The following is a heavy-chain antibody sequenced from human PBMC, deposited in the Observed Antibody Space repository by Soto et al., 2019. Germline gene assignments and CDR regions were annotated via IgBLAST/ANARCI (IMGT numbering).Heavy chain of an antibody. CDR2: INPNSGGT. CDR1: GYTFTGYY. CDR3: ARAVRYCSGGSCYDY. J-gene: IGHJ4*02. D-gene: IGHD2-15*01. Sequence: QVQLVQSGAEVKKPGASVKVSCKASGYTFTGYYMHWVRQAPGQGLEWMGWINPNSGGTNHAQKFQGWVTMTRDTSISTAYMELSRLRSDDTAVYYWARAVRYCSGGSCYDYWVQGTLVTVSS. V-gene: IGHV1-2*04.